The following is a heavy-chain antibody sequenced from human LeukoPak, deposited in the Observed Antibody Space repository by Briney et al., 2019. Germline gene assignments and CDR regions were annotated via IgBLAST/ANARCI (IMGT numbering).Heavy chain of an antibody. J-gene: IGHJ6*03. Sequence: PGGSLRLSCAAPGFTFSSYAMSWGRQAPGKGLEWVSAISGSGGSTYYADSVKGRFTISRDNSKNTLYLQMNSLRAEDTAVYYCARQWMRGDIAAAGNYYYMDVWGKGTTVTVSS. D-gene: IGHD6-13*01. V-gene: IGHV3-23*01. CDR2: ISGSGGST. CDR3: ARQWMRGDIAAAGNYYYMDV. CDR1: GFTFSSYA.